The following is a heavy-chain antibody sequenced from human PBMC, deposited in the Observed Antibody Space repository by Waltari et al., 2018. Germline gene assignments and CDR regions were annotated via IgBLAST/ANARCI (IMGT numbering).Heavy chain of an antibody. J-gene: IGHJ4*02. Sequence: EVQLVESGGGLVKPGGSLRLSCAASGFTFSSYSMTWVRQAPGKGLEWVSSISSSSSYIYYADSVKGRFTISRDNAKNSLYLQMNSLRAEDTAVYYCARGVVTGDYFDYWGQGTLVTVSS. CDR2: ISSSSSYI. V-gene: IGHV3-21*01. CDR1: GFTFSSYS. D-gene: IGHD7-27*01. CDR3: ARGVVTGDYFDY.